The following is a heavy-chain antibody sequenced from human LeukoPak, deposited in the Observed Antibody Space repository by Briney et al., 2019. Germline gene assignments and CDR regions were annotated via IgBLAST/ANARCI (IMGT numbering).Heavy chain of an antibody. CDR3: ARDPSGSLAYYYYYYGMDV. V-gene: IGHV1-69*04. J-gene: IGHJ6*02. CDR2: IIPILAIG. Sequence: SVKVSCKASGGTFNKYSIHWVRQAPGQGLEWMGRIIPILAIGNNAHQFQGRVTITADKSTNIAYMELRSLRSEDTAVYYCARDPSGSLAYYYYYYGMDVWGQGTTVTVSS. D-gene: IGHD1-26*01. CDR1: GGTFNKYS.